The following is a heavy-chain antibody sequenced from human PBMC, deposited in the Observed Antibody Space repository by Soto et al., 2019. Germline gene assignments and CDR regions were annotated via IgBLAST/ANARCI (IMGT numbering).Heavy chain of an antibody. V-gene: IGHV4-31*03. CDR3: ARDGYTAGVYPGEEHYFAC. D-gene: IGHD5-18*01. CDR1: GAAVSSPDES. J-gene: IGHJ4*02. CDR2: FSYPGTT. Sequence: QVQLQESGPGLVRPSQTLSLTCSVSGAAVSSPDESWTWIRQRPGQGLEWIGHFSYPGTTYYSTSLRSRVSISIDKSRNLLSLNLTSVTAEDTAVYYCARDGYTAGVYPGEEHYFACWGQGALGTVSS.